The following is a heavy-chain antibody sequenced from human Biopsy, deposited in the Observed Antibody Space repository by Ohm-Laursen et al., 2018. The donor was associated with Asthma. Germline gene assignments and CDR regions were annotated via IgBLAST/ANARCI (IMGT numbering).Heavy chain of an antibody. CDR3: ARCQVGYSSGWSLLLKKIYYSGMDV. CDR1: GGTFSNFA. Sequence: SVKVSCKAPGGTFSNFAISWVRQAPGQGLEWLGGIMTVFGTTSYAQKVQGRVTITADESTSTAYMEVTSLRSEDTAIYYCARCQVGYSSGWSLLLKKIYYSGMDVWGQGTAVTVSS. CDR2: IMTVFGTT. D-gene: IGHD6-19*01. V-gene: IGHV1-69*13. J-gene: IGHJ6*02.